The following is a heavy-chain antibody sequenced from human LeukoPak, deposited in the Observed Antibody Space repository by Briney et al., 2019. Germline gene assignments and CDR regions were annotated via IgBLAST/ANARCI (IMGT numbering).Heavy chain of an antibody. Sequence: SETLSLTCSVSNGSISSDYWTWIRQPPGKGLEWIGYIYYSGSTKYNPSLESRATISLDTSRNQFSLKLTSMSAADTAVYYCARLTTRPGGIRPLIMDFWGQGTLVTVSS. CDR3: ARLTTRPGGIRPLIMDF. V-gene: IGHV4-59*01. D-gene: IGHD3-10*01. CDR2: IYYSGST. CDR1: NGSISSDY. J-gene: IGHJ4*02.